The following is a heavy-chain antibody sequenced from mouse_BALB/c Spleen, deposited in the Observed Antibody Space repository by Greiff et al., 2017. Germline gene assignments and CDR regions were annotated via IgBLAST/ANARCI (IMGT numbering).Heavy chain of an antibody. CDR3: ARGDGNSAWFAY. CDR2: ISDGGSYT. V-gene: IGHV5-4*02. J-gene: IGHJ3*01. CDR1: GFTFSDYY. Sequence: EVHLVESGGGLVKPGGSLKLSCAASGFTFSDYYMYWVRQTPEKRLEWVATISDGGSYTYYPDSVKGRFTISRDNAKSNLYLQMSSLKSEDTAMYYCARGDGNSAWFAYWGQGTLVTVSA. D-gene: IGHD2-1*01.